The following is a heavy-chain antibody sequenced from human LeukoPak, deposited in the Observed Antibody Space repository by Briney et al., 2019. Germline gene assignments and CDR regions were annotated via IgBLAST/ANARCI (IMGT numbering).Heavy chain of an antibody. D-gene: IGHD3-22*01. Sequence: AGSLRLSCAASGFTVSSNYMSWVRQAPGKGLEWVSVIYSGGSTYYADSVKGRFTISRDNSKNTLYLQMNSLRAEDTAVYYCARATYYYDSSGYYPRVYYFDYWGQGTLVTVSS. J-gene: IGHJ4*02. V-gene: IGHV3-66*01. CDR2: IYSGGST. CDR3: ARATYYYDSSGYYPRVYYFDY. CDR1: GFTVSSNY.